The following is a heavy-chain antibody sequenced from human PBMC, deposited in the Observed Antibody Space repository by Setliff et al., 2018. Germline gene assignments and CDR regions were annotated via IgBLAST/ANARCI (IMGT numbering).Heavy chain of an antibody. D-gene: IGHD3-22*01. CDR1: GASISGYY. V-gene: IGHV4-59*01. J-gene: IGHJ4*02. CDR2: LYYSGTT. CDR3: AREGDTSGYYYGGGFDY. Sequence: SETLSLTCSVSGASISGYYWSWIRQSPTKGLEWIGSLYYSGTTSYNPSLKSRVTMSADTSKRQFFLKLSSVTTADTALYYCAREGDTSGYYYGGGFDYWGQGIPVTVS.